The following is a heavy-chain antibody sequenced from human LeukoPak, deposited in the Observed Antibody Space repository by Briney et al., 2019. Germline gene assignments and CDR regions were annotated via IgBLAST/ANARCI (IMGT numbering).Heavy chain of an antibody. CDR2: INPDGNKK. V-gene: IGHV3-7*01. Sequence: GGSLRLSCAVSGLTFSSSWMDWVRQAPGKGLEWVTSINPDGNKKYSADSVKGRFTISRDNAENSLYLQMNSLRVEDTAFYYCARDLAYSRLDYWGQGMLVTVSS. J-gene: IGHJ4*02. CDR1: GLTFSSSW. D-gene: IGHD5-18*01. CDR3: ARDLAYSRLDY.